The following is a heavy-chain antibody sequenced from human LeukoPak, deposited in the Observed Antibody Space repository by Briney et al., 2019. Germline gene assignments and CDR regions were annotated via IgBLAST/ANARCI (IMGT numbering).Heavy chain of an antibody. CDR3: ARVRCSSGSCHSAY. CDR1: GGSISSGDYY. Sequence: SSQTLSLTCTVSGGSISSGDYYWSWIRQPPGKGLDWVGYIYDSGSTNYNHSLRRRVTISVDTSTSQFSLDLSSVTAADTATYYCARVRCSSGSCHSAYWGQGTLVTVSS. D-gene: IGHD2-15*01. J-gene: IGHJ4*02. CDR2: IYDSGST. V-gene: IGHV4-30-4*08.